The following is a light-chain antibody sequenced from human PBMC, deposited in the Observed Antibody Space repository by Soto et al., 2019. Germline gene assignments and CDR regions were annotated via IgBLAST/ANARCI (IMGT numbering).Light chain of an antibody. CDR2: DAS. V-gene: IGKV1-5*01. J-gene: IGKJ1*01. CDR1: QSISSW. Sequence: DIQMTQSPSTLSASVGDRVTITCRASQSISSWLAWYQQKPGKAPKLLIYDASSLESGVPSRFSGSGSGTEFTLTISSLQLDDFATYYCQQYNRYWTFGQGSRVDIK. CDR3: QQYNRYWT.